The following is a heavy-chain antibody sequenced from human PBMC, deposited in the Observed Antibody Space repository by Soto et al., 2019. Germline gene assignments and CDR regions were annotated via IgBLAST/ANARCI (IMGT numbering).Heavy chain of an antibody. Sequence: GASVKVSCKVSGYTLTELSMHWVRQAPGKGLEWMGGFDPEDGETIYAQKFQGRVTMTEDTSTDTAYMELSSLRSEDTAVYYCATCTYGAREPISICSWFDPWGQGTLVTVSS. CDR1: GYTLTELS. D-gene: IGHD2-8*01. V-gene: IGHV1-24*01. CDR2: FDPEDGET. CDR3: ATCTYGAREPISICSWFDP. J-gene: IGHJ5*02.